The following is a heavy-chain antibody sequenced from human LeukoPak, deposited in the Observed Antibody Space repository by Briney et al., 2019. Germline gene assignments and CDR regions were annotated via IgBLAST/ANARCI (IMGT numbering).Heavy chain of an antibody. CDR2: ITSSSRTI. CDR1: GFTFSSSE. CDR3: ARIPHPSPVGY. Sequence: HSGGSLRLSCVASGFTFSSSEMNWVRQAPGRGLEWTSYITSSSRTIWYADSVKGRFTISRDNAKNSLYLQMNGLRDDDTAVYYCARIPHPSPVGYWGQGTLVTVSS. J-gene: IGHJ4*02. V-gene: IGHV3-48*03. D-gene: IGHD4-23*01.